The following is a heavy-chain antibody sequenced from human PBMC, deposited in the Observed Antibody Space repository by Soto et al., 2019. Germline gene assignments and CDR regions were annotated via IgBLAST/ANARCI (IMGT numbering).Heavy chain of an antibody. CDR1: GFTFSSYE. D-gene: IGHD3-22*01. V-gene: IGHV3-48*03. CDR3: ARPHYYDSSGVDY. J-gene: IGHJ4*02. CDR2: ISSSGSTI. Sequence: ESGGGLVQPGGSLRLSCAASGFTFSSYEMNWVRQAPGKGLEWVSYISSSGSTIYYADSVKGRFTISRDNAKNSLYLQMNSLRAEDTAVYYCARPHYYDSSGVDYWGQGTLVTVSS.